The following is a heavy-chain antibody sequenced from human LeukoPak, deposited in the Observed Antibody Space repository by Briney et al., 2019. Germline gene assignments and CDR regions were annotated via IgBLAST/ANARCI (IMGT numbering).Heavy chain of an antibody. CDR3: ARQRHGSGSYPFDY. CDR1: GYTFTSYG. D-gene: IGHD3-10*01. J-gene: IGHJ4*02. V-gene: IGHV1-18*01. Sequence: ASVKVSCKASGYTFTSYGISWVRQAPGQGLEWMGWISAYNGNTNYAQKLQGRVTMTTDTSTSTAYMELRSLRSDDTAVYYCARQRHGSGSYPFDYWGQGTLVTVSS. CDR2: ISAYNGNT.